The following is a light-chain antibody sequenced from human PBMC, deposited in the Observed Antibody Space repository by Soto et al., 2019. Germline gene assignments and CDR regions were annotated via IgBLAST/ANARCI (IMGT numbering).Light chain of an antibody. J-gene: IGKJ1*01. CDR2: DAS. V-gene: IGKV3-15*01. CDR3: KQYGDRPRT. CDR1: QYIGSA. Sequence: EIVFPQSPATLSVYTGDRGTVSCRASQYIGSAVAWYHQRSGQAPRLLIFDASIRVPTTPARFSGSVSGTEFTLTISSLEPEDFAVYSCKQYGDRPRTFGKGTKVDIK.